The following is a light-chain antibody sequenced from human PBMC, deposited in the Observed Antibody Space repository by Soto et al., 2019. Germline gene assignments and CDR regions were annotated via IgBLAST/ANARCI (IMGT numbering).Light chain of an antibody. CDR2: EVN. J-gene: IGLJ2*01. CDR1: SSDVGGYNY. V-gene: IGLV2-14*01. CDR3: SSYTSSSTRVV. Sequence: QSVLTQPASVSGSPGQSITISCTGTSSDVGGYNYVSWYQQHPGKAPKLMIYEVNYRPSGVSNRFSGSKSGNTASLTISGLQAEDEADYYCSSYTSSSTRVVFGGGTKLTVL.